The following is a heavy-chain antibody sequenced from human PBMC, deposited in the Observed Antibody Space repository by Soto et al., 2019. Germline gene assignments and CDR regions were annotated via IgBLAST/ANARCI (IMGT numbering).Heavy chain of an antibody. CDR1: GDTYTTFD. CDR3: ARDYSSASGANFDL. Sequence: QVQLVQSGAELKKPGASVKVSCKASGDTYTTFDVSWLRQVPGQGLEWMGWIRVSNGDTNYAQKFQGRVTMTTDTSTGIVFMDLRTLRPDDTALYYCARDYSSASGANFDLWGQGTLVTVSS. D-gene: IGHD6-19*01. V-gene: IGHV1-18*01. J-gene: IGHJ4*02. CDR2: IRVSNGDT.